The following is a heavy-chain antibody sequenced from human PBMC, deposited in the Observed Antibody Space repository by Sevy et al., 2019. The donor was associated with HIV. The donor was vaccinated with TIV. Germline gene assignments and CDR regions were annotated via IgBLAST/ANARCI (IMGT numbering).Heavy chain of an antibody. V-gene: IGHV3-23*01. CDR1: GFTFSSYA. CDR3: ARKYDSSGYFDY. Sequence: GGSLRLSCAASGFTFSSYAMNWVRQAPGKGLEWVSGISGSGGSGDKTNYADSVKGRFTIARDDSKNSLYLQLNSLRAGDTAIYCCARKYDSSGYFDYWGQGTLVTVSS. J-gene: IGHJ4*02. D-gene: IGHD3-22*01. CDR2: ISGSGGSGDKT.